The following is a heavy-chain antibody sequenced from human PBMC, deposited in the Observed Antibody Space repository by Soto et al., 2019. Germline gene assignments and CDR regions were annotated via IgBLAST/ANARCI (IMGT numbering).Heavy chain of an antibody. CDR2: INAGNGNT. V-gene: IGHV1-3*01. J-gene: IGHJ4*02. CDR3: ARDLLGVAVARKSLNYFDY. D-gene: IGHD6-19*01. Sequence: ASVKVSCKASGYTFTSYAVHWVRQAPGQRLEWMGWINAGNGNTKYSQKFQGRVTVTRDTSASTAYMELSSLRSEDTAVYYCARDLLGVAVARKSLNYFDYWGRGTLVTVSS. CDR1: GYTFTSYA.